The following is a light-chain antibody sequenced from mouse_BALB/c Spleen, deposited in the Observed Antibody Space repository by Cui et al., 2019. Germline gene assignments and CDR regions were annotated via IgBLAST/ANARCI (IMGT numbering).Light chain of an antibody. CDR1: SSVSY. J-gene: IGKJ1*01. V-gene: IGKV4-55*01. CDR2: DTS. Sequence: IVPTQSQAIMPASPREKVTMTCSASSSVSYMYWYQQKPGSSPRLLIYDTSNLAYGVPVRFSGSGSGTSYSLTISRMEAEDAATYYCQQWSSYPRTFGGGTKLEIK. CDR3: QQWSSYPRT.